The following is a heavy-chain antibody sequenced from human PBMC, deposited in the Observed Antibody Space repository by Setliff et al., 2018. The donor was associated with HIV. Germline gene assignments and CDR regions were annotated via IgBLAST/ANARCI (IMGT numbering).Heavy chain of an antibody. J-gene: IGHJ4*02. CDR2: IYYSGST. V-gene: IGHV4-59*01. D-gene: IGHD4-17*01. CDR1: SGSISTYY. Sequence: SETLSLTCTVSSGSISTYYWTWIRQSPGKGLEWLGCIYYSGSTTYNPSLRSRVTISIDTSKNQFSLNLRSVTAADTAVYYCARDPPGYGDSKDYWGQGKLVTVSS. CDR3: ARDPPGYGDSKDY.